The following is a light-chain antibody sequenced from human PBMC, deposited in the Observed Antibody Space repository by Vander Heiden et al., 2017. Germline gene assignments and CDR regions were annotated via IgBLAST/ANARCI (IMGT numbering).Light chain of an antibody. V-gene: IGLV4-69*01. CDR1: SGHSTYA. CDR2: VNGDGSH. CDR3: QSWGTGIQV. J-gene: IGLJ2*01. Sequence: QLVLTQSPSASASLGGSVKFTCTLSSGHSTYAIAWHQQQPEKGPRFLMKVNGDGSHNKGDGFPDRFSGSSSGAERYLTISSLQSEDEADYYCQSWGTGIQVFGGGTKLTVL.